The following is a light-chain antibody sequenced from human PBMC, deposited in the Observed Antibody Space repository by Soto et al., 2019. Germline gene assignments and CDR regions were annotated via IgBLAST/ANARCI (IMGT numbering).Light chain of an antibody. J-gene: IGKJ2*01. V-gene: IGKV3-15*01. CDR1: QSVSSN. CDR2: GAS. Sequence: IVMTQSPATLSVSPGERATLSCGASQSVSSNLAWYQQKPGQTPRLLIYGASTRATGIPARFSGSGSGTEFTLTISSLQSEDFAVYYCQQYDNWTHTCGQGTKLEIK. CDR3: QQYDNWTHT.